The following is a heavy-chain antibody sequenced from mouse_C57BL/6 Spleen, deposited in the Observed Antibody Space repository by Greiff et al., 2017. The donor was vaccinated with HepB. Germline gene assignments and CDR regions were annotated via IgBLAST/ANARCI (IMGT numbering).Heavy chain of an antibody. CDR2: ISSGGSYT. CDR3: ARQGGNYAMDY. J-gene: IGHJ4*01. D-gene: IGHD1-1*02. CDR1: GFTFSSYG. Sequence: DVMLVESGGDLVKPGGSLKLSCAASGFTFSSYGMSWVRQTPDKRLEWVATISSGGSYTYYPDSVKGRFTISRDNAKNTLYLQMSSLKSEDTAMYYGARQGGNYAMDYWGQGTSVTVSS. V-gene: IGHV5-6*02.